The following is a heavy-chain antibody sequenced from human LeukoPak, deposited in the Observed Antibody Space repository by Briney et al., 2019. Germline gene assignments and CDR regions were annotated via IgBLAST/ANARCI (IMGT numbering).Heavy chain of an antibody. V-gene: IGHV3-23*01. CDR2: ISGSGGST. D-gene: IGHD2-21*02. CDR3: AKSHHVTAIDY. Sequence: GASVKVSCKASGYTFTSYGISWVRQAPGKGLEWVSAISGSGGSTYYAGSVKGRFTISRDNSKITLYLQMNSLRADDTAVYYCAKSHHVTAIDYWGQGTLVTVSS. J-gene: IGHJ4*02. CDR1: GYTFTSYG.